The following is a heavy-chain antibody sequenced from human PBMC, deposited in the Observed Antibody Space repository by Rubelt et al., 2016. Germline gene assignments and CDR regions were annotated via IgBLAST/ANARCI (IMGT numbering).Heavy chain of an antibody. Sequence: EVQLVESGGGLVKPGGSLRLSCEASGFTFSSYTMNWVRQAPGKGLEWVSGISGSGVGPYYADSVKGRFTISSDNSKNTVYLQMNSLRAEETAVYFCAKVGYSSTSIVYYYYGMDVWGQGTTVTVSS. V-gene: IGHV3-23*04. CDR1: GFTFSSYT. CDR2: ISGSGVGP. J-gene: IGHJ6*02. CDR3: AKVGYSSTSIVYYYYGMDV. D-gene: IGHD6-6*01.